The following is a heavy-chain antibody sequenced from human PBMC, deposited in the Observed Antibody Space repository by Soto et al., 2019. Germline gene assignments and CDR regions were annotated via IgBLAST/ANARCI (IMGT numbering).Heavy chain of an antibody. D-gene: IGHD6-19*01. CDR1: GYTFTSYD. V-gene: IGHV1-8*01. J-gene: IGHJ3*02. Sequence: QVQLVQSGAEVKKPGASVKVSCEASGYTFTSYDINWVRQATGQGLEWMGWMNPNSGNTGYAQKFQGRVTMTRNTSISTAYMELSSLRSEDTAVYYCARGSSYLAGDAFDIWGQGTMVTVSS. CDR2: MNPNSGNT. CDR3: ARGSSYLAGDAFDI.